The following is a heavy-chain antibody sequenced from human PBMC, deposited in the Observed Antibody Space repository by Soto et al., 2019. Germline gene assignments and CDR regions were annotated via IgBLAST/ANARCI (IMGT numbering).Heavy chain of an antibody. CDR3: ARGYGQWLGVDY. J-gene: IGHJ4*02. CDR1: GFTFSSYW. Sequence: GGSLRLSCAASGFTFSSYWMHWVRQAPGKGLVWVSRINSDGSSTSYADSVKGRFTISRDNAKNTLYLQMNSLRAEDTALYYCARGYGQWLGVDYWGQGTLVTVSS. D-gene: IGHD6-19*01. CDR2: INSDGSST. V-gene: IGHV3-74*01.